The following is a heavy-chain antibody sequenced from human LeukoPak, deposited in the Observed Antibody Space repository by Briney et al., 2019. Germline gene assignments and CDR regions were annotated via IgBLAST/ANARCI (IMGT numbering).Heavy chain of an antibody. D-gene: IGHD4/OR15-4a*01. V-gene: IGHV3-21*01. CDR1: GFTFSTYS. J-gene: IGHJ4*02. CDR3: ARRAGAYSHPYDY. CDR2: ISSSSSYI. Sequence: GGSLRLSCAASGFTFSTYSMRWVRPAPGKGPEWVSSISSSSSYIYYADSVKGRFTISRDNAKNSLDLQMNSLRAEDTAVYYCARRAGAYSHPYDYWGQGTLVTVSS.